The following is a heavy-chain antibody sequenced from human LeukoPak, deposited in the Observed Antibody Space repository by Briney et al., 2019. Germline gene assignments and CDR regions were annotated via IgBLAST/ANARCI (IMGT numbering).Heavy chain of an antibody. V-gene: IGHV4-59*01. J-gene: IGHJ4*02. Sequence: PSETLSLTCTVSGGPIGSYYWSWIRQPPGKGLEWIGYIYYTGSTNYNPSLKSRVTMSVDTSKNQFSLKVTSVTVADTALYYCAGSKMTTVTTTDYWGQGTLVTVSS. CDR3: AGSKMTTVTTTDY. CDR2: IYYTGST. CDR1: GGPIGSYY. D-gene: IGHD4-17*01.